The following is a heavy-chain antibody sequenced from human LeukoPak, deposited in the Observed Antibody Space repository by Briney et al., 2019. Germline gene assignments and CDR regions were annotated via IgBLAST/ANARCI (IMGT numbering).Heavy chain of an antibody. CDR2: MNPNSGNT. CDR3: ARASRRFWKSFEY. V-gene: IGHV1-8*01. D-gene: IGHD1-1*01. Sequence: GASGKVSCKAAGYTFTSYDINWGRQATGQGLEWMGWMNPNSGNTGYAQKFQGRVTMTRNTSISTAYMELNSLRSEDTAVYYCARASRRFWKSFEYWGQGTLVTVSS. J-gene: IGHJ4*02. CDR1: GYTFTSYD.